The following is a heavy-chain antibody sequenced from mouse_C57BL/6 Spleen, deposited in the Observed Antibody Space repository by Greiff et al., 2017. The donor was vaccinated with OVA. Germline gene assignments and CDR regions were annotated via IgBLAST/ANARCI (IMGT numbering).Heavy chain of an antibody. J-gene: IGHJ4*01. CDR1: GFTFSDYY. CDR2: ISNGGGST. D-gene: IGHD1-1*01. Sequence: EVKVEESGGGLVQPGGSLKLSCAASGFTFSDYYMYWVRQTPEKRLEWVAYISNGGGSTYYPDTVKGRFTISRDNAKNTLYLQMSRLKSEDTAMYYCARSFITTVVADAMDYWGQGTSVTVSS. CDR3: ARSFITTVVADAMDY. V-gene: IGHV5-12*01.